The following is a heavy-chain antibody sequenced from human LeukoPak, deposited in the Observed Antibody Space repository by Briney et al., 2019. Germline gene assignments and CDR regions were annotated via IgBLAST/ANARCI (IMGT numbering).Heavy chain of an antibody. J-gene: IGHJ3*02. CDR3: ARDRRSGGFVAETDAFDI. CDR1: GGSISSSNYY. D-gene: IGHD2-15*01. V-gene: IGHV4-39*07. Sequence: PSETLSLTCTVSGGSISSSNYYWGWVRQPPGKGLEWIGSIYYSGGTYYNPSLKSRVTISVDTSKNQFSLKLSSVTAADMAVYYCARDRRSGGFVAETDAFDIWGQGTMVTVSS. CDR2: IYYSGGT.